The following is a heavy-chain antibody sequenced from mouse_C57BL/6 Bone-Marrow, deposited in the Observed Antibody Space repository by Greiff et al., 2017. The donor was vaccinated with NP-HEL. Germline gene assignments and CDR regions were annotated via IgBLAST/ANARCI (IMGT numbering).Heavy chain of an antibody. CDR1: GFTFSDAW. CDR3: TRSLITTVVGGYYFDY. J-gene: IGHJ2*01. V-gene: IGHV6-6*01. D-gene: IGHD1-1*01. Sequence: EVKLMESGGGLVQPGGSMKLSCAASGFTFSDAWMDWVRQSPEKGLEWVAEIRNKANNHATYYAESVKGRFTISRDDSKSSVYLQMNSLRAEDTGIYYCTRSLITTVVGGYYFDYWGQGTTLTVSS. CDR2: IRNKANNHAT.